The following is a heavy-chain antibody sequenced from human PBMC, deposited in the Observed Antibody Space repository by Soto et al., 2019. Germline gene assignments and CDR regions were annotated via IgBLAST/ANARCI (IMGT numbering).Heavy chain of an antibody. D-gene: IGHD6-19*01. CDR1: GFSLTTNGMC. CDR3: ARTLAKQWLVNFRYYSGMDV. V-gene: IGHV2-70*01. CDR2: IDWDDKK. Sequence: DSCPTLVNPTQTLTLTCTFSGFSLTTNGMCVSWIRQPPGKALEWLALIDWDDKKYYRTSLKTSLSISKDTSKNQVVLTMTDMDPVDTATYYCARTLAKQWLVNFRYYSGMDVWGQGTTVTVSS. J-gene: IGHJ6*02.